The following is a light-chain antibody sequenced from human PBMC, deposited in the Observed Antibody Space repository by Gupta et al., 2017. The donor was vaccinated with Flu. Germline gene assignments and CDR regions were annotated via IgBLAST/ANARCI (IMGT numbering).Light chain of an antibody. V-gene: IGKV2-28*01. CDR1: QSLLHSNGYNY. CDR2: LGS. Sequence: ISCRSSQSLLHSNGYNYLDWYLQKPGQSPQLLIYLGSNRASGVPDRFSGSGSGTDFTLKISRVEAEDVGVYYCMQALQTHTFGQGTKLEIK. J-gene: IGKJ2*01. CDR3: MQALQTHT.